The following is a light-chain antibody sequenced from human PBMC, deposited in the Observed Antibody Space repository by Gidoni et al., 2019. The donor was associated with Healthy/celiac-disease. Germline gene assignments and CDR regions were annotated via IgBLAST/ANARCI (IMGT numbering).Light chain of an antibody. V-gene: IGKV3-20*01. CDR1: QSVSSSY. CDR3: QQYVSSPRGFT. Sequence: EIVLTQSPGTLSLSPGERASLSCRASQSVSSSYLAWYQQKPGQAPRLLIYGASSRATGIPDRFSGSGSGTDFTLTISRLEPEDFAVYYCQQYVSSPRGFTFGPGTKVDIK. CDR2: GAS. J-gene: IGKJ3*01.